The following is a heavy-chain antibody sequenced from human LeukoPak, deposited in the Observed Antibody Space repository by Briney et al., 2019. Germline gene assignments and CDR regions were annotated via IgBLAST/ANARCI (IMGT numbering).Heavy chain of an antibody. CDR1: GYTFTSNA. Sequence: ASVKVSCKASGYTFTSNAMHWVRQAPGQRLEWMGCINPGNGNTKYSQKLQGRVTLTRDTSASTAYMELSSLRSEDTAIYYCASGWIEVATFDYWGQGTLVTVSS. D-gene: IGHD5-24*01. CDR2: INPGNGNT. V-gene: IGHV1-3*01. J-gene: IGHJ4*02. CDR3: ASGWIEVATFDY.